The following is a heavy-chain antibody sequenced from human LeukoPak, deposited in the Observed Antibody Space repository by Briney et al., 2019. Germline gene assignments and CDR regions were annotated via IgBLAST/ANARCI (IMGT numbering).Heavy chain of an antibody. Sequence: GGSLRLSCAASGFTFSSYWMHWVRQAPGKGLVWVSRINSDGSSTSYADSVKGRFTISRDNAKNTLYLQMNSLRAEDTAVYYCARGVRPKPRGGFGPVVPAANVDWFDPWGQGTLVTVSS. J-gene: IGHJ5*02. CDR2: INSDGSST. D-gene: IGHD2-2*01. CDR3: ARGVRPKPRGGFGPVVPAANVDWFDP. V-gene: IGHV3-74*01. CDR1: GFTFSSYW.